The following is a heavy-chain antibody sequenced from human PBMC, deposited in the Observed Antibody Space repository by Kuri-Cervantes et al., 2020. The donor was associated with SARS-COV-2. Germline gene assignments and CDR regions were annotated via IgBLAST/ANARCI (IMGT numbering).Heavy chain of an antibody. J-gene: IGHJ5*02. CDR3: ARVVVRVVAATYNWFDP. Sequence: LRLSCTVSGGSISSGGYYWSWIRQHPGKGLEWIGYIYYSGSTYYNPSLKSRVTISVDTSKNQFSLKLSSVTAADTAVYYCARVVVRVVAATYNWFDPWGQGTLVTVSS. D-gene: IGHD2-15*01. CDR1: GGSISSGGYY. V-gene: IGHV4-31*02. CDR2: IYYSGST.